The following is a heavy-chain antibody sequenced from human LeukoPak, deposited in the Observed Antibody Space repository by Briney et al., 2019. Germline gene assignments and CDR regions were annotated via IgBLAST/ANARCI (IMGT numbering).Heavy chain of an antibody. CDR1: GYTFTGYY. J-gene: IGHJ5*02. CDR2: INPNSGGT. Sequence: GASVKVSCKASGYTFTGYYMHWVRQAPGQGLEWMGWINPNSGGTNYAQKFQGRVTMTRDTSISTAYMELSRLRSDDTAVYYCARRGADFWSGYTPFDPWGQGTLVTVSS. V-gene: IGHV1-2*02. D-gene: IGHD3-3*01. CDR3: ARRGADFWSGYTPFDP.